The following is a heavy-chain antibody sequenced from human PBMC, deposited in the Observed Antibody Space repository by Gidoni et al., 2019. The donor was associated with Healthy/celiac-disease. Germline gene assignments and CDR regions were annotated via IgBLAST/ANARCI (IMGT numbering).Heavy chain of an antibody. CDR2: IYYSGST. CDR1: GGSISSYY. CDR3: ASLRRDGYKSLDY. D-gene: IGHD5-12*01. Sequence: QVQLQESGPGLVKPSEPLSLTCTVSGGSISSYYWSWIRQPPGKGLEWIGYIYYSGSTNYNPSLKSRVTISVDTSKNQFSLKLSSVTAADTAVYYCASLRRDGYKSLDYWGQGTLVTVSS. J-gene: IGHJ4*02. V-gene: IGHV4-59*01.